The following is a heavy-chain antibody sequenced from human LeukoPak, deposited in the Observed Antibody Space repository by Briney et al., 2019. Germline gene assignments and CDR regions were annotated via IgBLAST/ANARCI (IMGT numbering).Heavy chain of an antibody. D-gene: IGHD1/OR15-1a*01. CDR3: ARATDFNNGYGMDA. V-gene: IGHV4-59*01. CDR1: GGSISNSY. J-gene: IGHJ6*02. CDR2: IYYIGST. Sequence: SETLALTCTVSGGSISNSYWNWIRQTPGKGLEWIAYIYYIGSTNYNPSLQSRVTISIDTSKTQFSLRLSSVTAADTAVYYVARATDFNNGYGMDAWGQGATVTVSS.